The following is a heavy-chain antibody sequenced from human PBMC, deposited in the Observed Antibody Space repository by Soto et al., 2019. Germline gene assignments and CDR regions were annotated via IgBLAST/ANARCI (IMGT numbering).Heavy chain of an antibody. Sequence: EVHLVESGGGLVQPGGSLRLSCAASGFTLSGHEMNWVRQAPGKGLECVSHISTSGITIYYADSVRGRFTISRDNAKNSLYLQMNSLRAEDTAVYYCARDSLYGDPFDNWGQGTLVTVSS. CDR2: ISTSGITI. J-gene: IGHJ4*02. CDR1: GFTLSGHE. CDR3: ARDSLYGDPFDN. D-gene: IGHD4-17*01. V-gene: IGHV3-48*03.